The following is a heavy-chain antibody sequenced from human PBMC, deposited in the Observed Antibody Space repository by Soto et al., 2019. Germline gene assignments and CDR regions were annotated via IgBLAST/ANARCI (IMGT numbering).Heavy chain of an antibody. J-gene: IGHJ4*02. Sequence: QVQLEESGGGVVQPGRSLRLSCAASGFSFSTYAMHWVRQTPGKGLEWVAVISYDGDHKYYTDSVKGRFTISRDNSKNTLYLLMNSLRSEDTAIYSCARDPAPQDKDDLTGYFHVAYWGQGTLVPVSS. V-gene: IGHV3-30-3*01. CDR1: GFSFSTYA. D-gene: IGHD3-9*01. CDR2: ISYDGDHK. CDR3: ARDPAPQDKDDLTGYFHVAY.